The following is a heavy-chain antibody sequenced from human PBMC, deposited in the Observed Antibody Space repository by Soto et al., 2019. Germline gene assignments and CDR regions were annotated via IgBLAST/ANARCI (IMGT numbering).Heavy chain of an antibody. D-gene: IGHD3-3*01. CDR2: ISGSGGST. CDR3: AKHITIFGVVIIKYYYYYGMDV. J-gene: IGHJ6*02. CDR1: GSTFSSYA. V-gene: IGHV3-23*01. Sequence: LRLSCAASGSTFSSYAMSWVRQAPGKGLEWVSAISGSGGSTYYADSVKGRFTISRDNSKNTLYLQMNSLRAEDTAVYYCAKHITIFGVVIIKYYYYYGMDVWGQGTTVTVSS.